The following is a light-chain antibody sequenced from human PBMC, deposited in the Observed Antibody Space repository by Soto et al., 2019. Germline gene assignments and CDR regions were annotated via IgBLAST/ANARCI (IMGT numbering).Light chain of an antibody. J-gene: IGKJ3*01. V-gene: IGKV3-11*01. CDR1: QSVSSY. CDR2: EAS. Sequence: EIVLTQSPATLSVSPGERATLSCRASQSVSSYLAWYQQKPGQPPRLLIYEASTRATDIPARFSGSGSGTDFTLTISSLETEDFAVYYCQQHSNWPLFTFGPGTRLDV. CDR3: QQHSNWPLFT.